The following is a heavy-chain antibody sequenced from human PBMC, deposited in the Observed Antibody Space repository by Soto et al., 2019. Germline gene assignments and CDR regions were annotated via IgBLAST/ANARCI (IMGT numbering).Heavy chain of an antibody. D-gene: IGHD3-16*01. CDR3: ARVGPYYYYMDV. CDR1: GFTFSSYW. V-gene: IGHV3-74*01. CDR2: INSDGSST. Sequence: EVQLVESGGGLVQPGGSLRLSCAASGFTFSSYWMHWVRQAPGKGLVWVSRINSDGSSTSYADSVKGRSTISRDNAKNTLYLQMNSLRAEDTAVYYCARVGPYYYYMDVWGKGTTVTVSS. J-gene: IGHJ6*03.